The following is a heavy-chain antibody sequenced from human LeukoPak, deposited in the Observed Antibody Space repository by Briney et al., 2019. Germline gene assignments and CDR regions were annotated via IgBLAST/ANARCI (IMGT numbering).Heavy chain of an antibody. CDR1: GFTLSSYA. CDR3: AKGIHFDFCSGYYGLDY. V-gene: IGHV3-23*01. Sequence: GGSLRLSCAASGFTLSSYAMSWVRQAPGKGLEWVSGVSCSGGTTYYSGSVKGRCTISRDNSKNTLYLQMHSLRAEDTAVYYCAKGIHFDFCSGYYGLDYWGQGTLVTVSS. D-gene: IGHD3-3*01. J-gene: IGHJ4*02. CDR2: VSCSGGTT.